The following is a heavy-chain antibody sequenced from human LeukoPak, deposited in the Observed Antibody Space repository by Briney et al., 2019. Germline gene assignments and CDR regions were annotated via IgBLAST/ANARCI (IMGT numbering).Heavy chain of an antibody. J-gene: IGHJ6*04. V-gene: IGHV3-30*04. CDR2: ISYDGSNQ. CDR1: GFTFSSYA. D-gene: IGHD3-10*02. Sequence: GRSLRLSCAASGFTFSSYAMYWVRQAPGKGLEWLAIISYDGSNQYYADSVKGRFTISRDNSKNTLYLQMNSLRAEDTAVYYCAELGITMIGGVWGKGTTVTISS. CDR3: AELGITMIGGV.